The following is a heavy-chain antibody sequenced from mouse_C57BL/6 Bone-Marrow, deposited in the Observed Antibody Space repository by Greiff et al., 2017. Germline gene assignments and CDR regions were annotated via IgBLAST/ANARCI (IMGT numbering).Heavy chain of an antibody. J-gene: IGHJ3*01. CDR2: IYPGNSDT. D-gene: IGHD2-2*01. CDR1: GYTFTSYW. CDR3: TRSLYYGYDGDAMDY. Sequence: EVQLQQSGTVLARPGASVKMSCKTSGYTFTSYWMHWVKQRPGQGLEWIGAIYPGNSDTSYNQKFKGKAKLTAVTSASTAYMELSSLTNEDSAVYYCTRSLYYGYDGDAMDYWGQGTLVTVSA. V-gene: IGHV1-5*01.